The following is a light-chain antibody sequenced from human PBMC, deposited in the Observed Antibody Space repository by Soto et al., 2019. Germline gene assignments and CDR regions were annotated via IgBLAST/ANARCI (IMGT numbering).Light chain of an antibody. CDR2: GAS. Sequence: VLMHSPGTLSLSPGERATLSCRASQSVSSSYLAWYQQKPGQAPRLLIYGASSSATGIPDRFSGSGSGTDFTLTISRLEPEDFAVYYCQQYGSSPWTFGQGTKVDIK. V-gene: IGKV3-20*01. CDR3: QQYGSSPWT. J-gene: IGKJ1*01. CDR1: QSVSSSY.